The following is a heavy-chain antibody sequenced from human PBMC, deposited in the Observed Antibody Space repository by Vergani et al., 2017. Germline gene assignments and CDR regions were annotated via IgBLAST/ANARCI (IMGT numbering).Heavy chain of an antibody. CDR3: ARPFYYGSGPWGRGAFDI. J-gene: IGHJ3*02. CDR2: VHTDGTA. V-gene: IGHV4-4*07. CDR1: GASISSYF. Sequence: VQLQESGPGLLKPSETLSLTCSVSGASISSYFWSWIRQPAGKGLEWLGRVHTDGTAYYNPSLRTRVRLSADLSQSQFSLKMTSLTAADTAVYYCARPFYYGSGPWGRGAFDIWGQGTMVTVSS. D-gene: IGHD3-10*01.